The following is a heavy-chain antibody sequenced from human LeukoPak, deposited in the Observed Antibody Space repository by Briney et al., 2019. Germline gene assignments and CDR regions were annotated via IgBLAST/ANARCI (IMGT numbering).Heavy chain of an antibody. D-gene: IGHD1-26*01. V-gene: IGHV4-61*08. J-gene: IGHJ4*02. CDR3: ARGRVGGNY. CDR2: INYSGST. Sequence: SETLSLTCTVSGGSISSNDYYWSWIRRPPGKGLEWIGCINYSGSTSYNPSLKSRVTLSVDTSKNQFSLKLSSVTAADAAVYYCARGRVGGNYWGQGTLVTVSS. CDR1: GGSISSNDYY.